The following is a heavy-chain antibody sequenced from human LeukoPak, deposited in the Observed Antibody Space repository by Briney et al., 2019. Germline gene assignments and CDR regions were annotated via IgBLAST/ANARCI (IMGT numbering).Heavy chain of an antibody. D-gene: IGHD3-9*01. V-gene: IGHV3-48*04. J-gene: IGHJ4*02. CDR2: IRGSSSAM. CDR1: GFTFSSYS. CDR3: ARDRDWSFDY. Sequence: PGGSLRLSCAASGFTFSSYSMNWVRQAPGKGLEWVSNIRGSSSAMNYADSVKGRFTISRDNAKNSLYLEMSSLRAEDTAVYYCARDRDWSFDYWGLGTLVSVSS.